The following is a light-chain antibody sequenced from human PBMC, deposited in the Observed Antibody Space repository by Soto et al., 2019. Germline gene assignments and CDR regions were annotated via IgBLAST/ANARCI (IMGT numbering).Light chain of an antibody. CDR2: DDN. CDR3: GSWDSSLSAYV. V-gene: IGLV1-51*01. CDR1: SSNIGGNS. J-gene: IGLJ1*01. Sequence: QSVLTQPPSGSAAPGQKVTISCSGSSSNIGGNSVSWYQQLPGTAPKLLIYDDNKRPSRIPDTFSGSKSGTSATLGITGFQTGDEADYYCGSWDSSLSAYVFGTGTTVPVL.